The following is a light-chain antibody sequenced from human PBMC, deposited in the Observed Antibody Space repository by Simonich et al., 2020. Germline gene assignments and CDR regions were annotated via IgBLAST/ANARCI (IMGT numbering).Light chain of an antibody. CDR1: ALPKHY. Sequence: SYELTQPPSVSVSPGQTARITCSGDALPKHYAYWYQQKPGQAPGLVIYKDSERPSEIPERFSGSSSGTTVTLTISGVQAEDEADYYCQSADSSGTYVFGTGTKVTVL. V-gene: IGLV3-25*03. CDR3: QSADSSGTYV. CDR2: KDS. J-gene: IGLJ1*01.